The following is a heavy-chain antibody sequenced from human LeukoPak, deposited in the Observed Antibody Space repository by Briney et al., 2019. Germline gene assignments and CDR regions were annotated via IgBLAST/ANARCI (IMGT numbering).Heavy chain of an antibody. CDR2: MNPNSGNT. D-gene: IGHD2-2*02. V-gene: IGHV1-8*03. Sequence: ASXXVSCKASGYTFTSYDINWGRQATGQGREWRGWMNPNSGNTGYAQKFQGRVTITSNTSISTAYMELPSLRSEDTAVYYCAIRDFLTSTNSSTCGVGPSSYYFMAVWGEGTPVTVSS. CDR3: AIRDFLTSTNSSTCGVGPSSYYFMAV. CDR1: GYTFTSYD. J-gene: IGHJ6*03.